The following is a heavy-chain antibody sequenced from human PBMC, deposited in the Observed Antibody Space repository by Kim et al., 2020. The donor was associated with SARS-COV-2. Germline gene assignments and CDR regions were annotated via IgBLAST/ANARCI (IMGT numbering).Heavy chain of an antibody. CDR3: ARHRVAQRLNDYYYYGMDA. CDR1: GYSFTSYW. D-gene: IGHD6-19*01. Sequence: GESLKISCKGSGYSFTSYWIGWVRQMPGKGLEWMGIIYPGDSDTRYSPSFQGQVTISADKSISTAYLQWSSLKASDTTMYYGARHRVAQRLNDYYYYGMDAGGQGTTVTVP. CDR2: IYPGDSDT. J-gene: IGHJ6*02. V-gene: IGHV5-51*01.